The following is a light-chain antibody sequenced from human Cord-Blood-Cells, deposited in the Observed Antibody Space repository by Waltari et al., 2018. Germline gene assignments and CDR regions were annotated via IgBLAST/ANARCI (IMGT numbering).Light chain of an antibody. CDR3: QQYNNGPRT. CDR2: GAS. V-gene: IGKV3-15*01. CDR1: QSVCSN. J-gene: IGKJ1*01. Sequence: EIVMTQSPATLSVSPGERATLSCRASQSVCSNLAWYQQKPGQAPRLLIYGASTRATGLPARFSGSGCGTEFTLTISSLQSEDFAVYYCQQYNNGPRTFGQGTKVEIK.